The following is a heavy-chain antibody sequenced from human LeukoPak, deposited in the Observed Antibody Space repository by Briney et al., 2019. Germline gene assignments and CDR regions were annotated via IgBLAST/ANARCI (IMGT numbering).Heavy chain of an antibody. CDR1: GFTFGSYA. Sequence: AGGSLRLSCAVSGFTFGSYAMSWVRQAPGQGLEWVSAISGSGASTYYADSVKVRFTISRDNSKNTLYLQMNSLRAEDTAAYYCANQRWLHSNFDSWGQGTLVTVSS. CDR2: ISGSGAST. V-gene: IGHV3-23*01. CDR3: ANQRWLHSNFDS. J-gene: IGHJ4*02. D-gene: IGHD5-24*01.